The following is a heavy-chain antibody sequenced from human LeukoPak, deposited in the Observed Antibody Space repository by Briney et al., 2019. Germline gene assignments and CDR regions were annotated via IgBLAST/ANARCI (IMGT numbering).Heavy chain of an antibody. Sequence: SETLSLTCTVSGGSIRSGNYYWNWIRQPAGKGLEWIGRIHTSGSTDYNPSLESRVTISLDTSENQFSLELKSVTAADAAVYYCARTYCDSITCYRFDSWGQGILITVSS. CDR1: GGSIRSGNYY. J-gene: IGHJ4*02. D-gene: IGHD2/OR15-2a*01. V-gene: IGHV4-61*02. CDR3: ARTYCDSITCYRFDS. CDR2: IHTSGST.